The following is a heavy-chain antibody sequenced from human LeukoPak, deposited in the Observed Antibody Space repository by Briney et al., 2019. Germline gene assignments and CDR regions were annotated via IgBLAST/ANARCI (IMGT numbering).Heavy chain of an antibody. J-gene: IGHJ3*02. V-gene: IGHV1-46*01. CDR2: INPSGGST. D-gene: IGHD3-3*01. CDR1: GYTFTSYY. CDR3: ASVGYYDFWSGYSRDAFDM. Sequence: AASVKVSCKASGYTFTSYYMHWVRQAPGQGLEWMGIINPSGGSTSYAQKFQGRVTMTRDTSTSTVYMELSSLRSEDTAVYYCASVGYYDFWSGYSRDAFDMWGQGTMVTVSS.